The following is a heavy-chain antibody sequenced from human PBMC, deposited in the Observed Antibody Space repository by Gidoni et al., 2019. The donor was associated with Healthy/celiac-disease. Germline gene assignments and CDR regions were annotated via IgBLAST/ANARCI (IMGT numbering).Heavy chain of an antibody. CDR1: SLSGYY. J-gene: IGHJ4*02. Sequence: SLSGYYWRWIRQPPGKGLEWIGEIKHSGSTNYNPSLKSRVTISVDTYTNQFSLKLRSVTAADTAVYYCARVTSGWSYFDYWGQGTLVTVSS. CDR2: IKHSGST. V-gene: IGHV4-34*01. D-gene: IGHD6-19*01. CDR3: ARVTSGWSYFDY.